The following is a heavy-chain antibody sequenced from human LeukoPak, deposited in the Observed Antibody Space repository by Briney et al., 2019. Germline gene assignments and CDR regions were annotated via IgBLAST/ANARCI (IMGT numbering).Heavy chain of an antibody. CDR1: GYTFTSYG. CDR2: ISAYNGNT. J-gene: IGHJ4*02. Sequence: GASVKVSCKASGYTFTSYGISWVRQAPGRELEWMGWISAYNGNTNYAQKLQGRVTMTTDTSTSTAYMELRSLRSDDTAVYYCARDLVVGATPGYDYWGQGTLVTVSS. D-gene: IGHD1-26*01. V-gene: IGHV1-18*01. CDR3: ARDLVVGATPGYDY.